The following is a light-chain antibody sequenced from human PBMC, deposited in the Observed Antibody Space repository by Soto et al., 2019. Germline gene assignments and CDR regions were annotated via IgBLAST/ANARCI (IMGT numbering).Light chain of an antibody. Sequence: SYELTQPPSVSVAPGKTARITCGGNNIGSKSVHWYQQKPGQAPVLVIYYDSDRPSGIPERFSGSNSGNTATLTISRVDAGHEADYYCQVWDSSSDHVVFGGGTKVTVL. CDR3: QVWDSSSDHVV. CDR1: NIGSKS. J-gene: IGLJ2*01. CDR2: YDS. V-gene: IGLV3-21*04.